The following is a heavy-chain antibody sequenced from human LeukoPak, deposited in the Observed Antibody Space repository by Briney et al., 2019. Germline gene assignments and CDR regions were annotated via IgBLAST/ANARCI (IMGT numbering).Heavy chain of an antibody. CDR2: ISPGGDTP. CDR3: AKDKGIAVAGPNWFDP. Sequence: GGTLRLSCAASGFTFSNHGMNWVRQAPGKGLEWVSGISPGGDTPYYADSVKGRFTISRDNSKNTLYLQMSSLRAEDTAVYYCAKDKGIAVAGPNWFDPWGQGTLVTVSS. J-gene: IGHJ5*02. D-gene: IGHD6-19*01. V-gene: IGHV3-23*01. CDR1: GFTFSNHG.